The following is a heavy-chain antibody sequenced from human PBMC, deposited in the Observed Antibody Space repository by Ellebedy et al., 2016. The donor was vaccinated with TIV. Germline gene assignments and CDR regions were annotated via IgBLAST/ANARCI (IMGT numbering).Heavy chain of an antibody. V-gene: IGHV3-48*02. D-gene: IGHD2-21*02. Sequence: GESLKISCAASGFTFSSYSMNWVRQAPGKGLEWVSYISSSSSTIYYADSVKGRFTISRDNAKNSLYLQMNSLRDEDTAVYYCASSCGGDCYDAFDIWGQGTMVTVSS. CDR2: ISSSSSTI. CDR3: ASSCGGDCYDAFDI. CDR1: GFTFSSYS. J-gene: IGHJ3*02.